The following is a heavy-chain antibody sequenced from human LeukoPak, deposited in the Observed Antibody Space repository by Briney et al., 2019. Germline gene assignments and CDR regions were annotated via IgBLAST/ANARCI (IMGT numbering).Heavy chain of an antibody. CDR2: IYYSGST. D-gene: IGHD3-3*01. J-gene: IGHJ2*01. CDR3: ARDPVLRFLEWFQDDWYFDL. V-gene: IGHV4-39*07. Sequence: SETLSLTCTVSGGSISSSSYYWGWIRQPPGKGLEWIGSIYYSGSTYYNPSLKSRVTISVDTSKNQFSLKLSSVTAADTAVYYCARDPVLRFLEWFQDDWYFDLWGRGTLVTVSS. CDR1: GGSISSSSYY.